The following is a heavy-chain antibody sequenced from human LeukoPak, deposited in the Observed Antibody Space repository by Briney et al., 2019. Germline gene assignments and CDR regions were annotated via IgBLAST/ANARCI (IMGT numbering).Heavy chain of an antibody. CDR1: GGSISSSDSYY. V-gene: IGHV4-39*01. CDR2: VHYSSST. D-gene: IGHD3-16*01. CDR3: ARHMNYFYYYMDV. Sequence: SETLSLTCTVSGGSISSSDSYYWGWIRQPPGKGLEWLGSVHYSSSTYYNPSLKSRVTISVDTSKNQFSLKLSSVTAADTAVYYCARHMNYFYYYMDVWGNGTTVTVPS. J-gene: IGHJ6*03.